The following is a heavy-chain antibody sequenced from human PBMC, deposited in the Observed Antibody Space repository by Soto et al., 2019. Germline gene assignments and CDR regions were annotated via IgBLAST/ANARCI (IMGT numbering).Heavy chain of an antibody. CDR3: AREDSIIIPAVSDF. Sequence: GFLSLSCTVSGFAFNNYGINWVRQAPGKGLEWVSSISKSDYTYYSDSVKGRFTMSRDNAKNSVSLQMNTLRVEDTAVYYCAREDSIIIPAVSDFWGQGTLVTVSS. D-gene: IGHD2-2*01. J-gene: IGHJ4*02. CDR2: ISKSDYT. CDR1: GFAFNNYG. V-gene: IGHV3-21*01.